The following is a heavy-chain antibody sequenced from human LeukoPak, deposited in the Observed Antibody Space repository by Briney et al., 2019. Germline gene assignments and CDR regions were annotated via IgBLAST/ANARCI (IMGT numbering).Heavy chain of an antibody. J-gene: IGHJ6*03. CDR1: GGSISSYY. CDR3: ARSVEGYCRGGSCYSYSYYMDV. D-gene: IGHD2-15*01. Sequence: SETLSLTCTVSGGSISSYYWSWIRQPPGKGLEWIGYIYYSGSTNYNPSLKSRVTISVDTSKNQFSLKLSSVTAADTAVYYFARSVEGYCRGGSCYSYSYYMDVWGKGTTVTVSS. CDR2: IYYSGST. V-gene: IGHV4-59*01.